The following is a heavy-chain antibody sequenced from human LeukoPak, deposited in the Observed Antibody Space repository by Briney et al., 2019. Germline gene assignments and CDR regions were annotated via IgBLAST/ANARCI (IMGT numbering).Heavy chain of an antibody. CDR2: IIPIFGTA. CDR3: ARRSAYCGGDCYSDY. CDR1: GGTFSSYA. Sequence: SVKVSCKASGGTFSSYAISWVRQAPGQGLEWMGGIIPIFGTANYAQKSQGRVTITADESTSTAYMELSSLRSEDTAVYYCARRSAYCGGDCYSDYWGQGTLVTVSS. D-gene: IGHD2-21*02. J-gene: IGHJ4*02. V-gene: IGHV1-69*13.